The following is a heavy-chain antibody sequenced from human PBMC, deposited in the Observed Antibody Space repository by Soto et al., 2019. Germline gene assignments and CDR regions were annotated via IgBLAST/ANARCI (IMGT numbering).Heavy chain of an antibody. V-gene: IGHV1-69*06. CDR1: GGTFSSYA. CDR2: IIPIFGTA. J-gene: IGHJ6*02. D-gene: IGHD1-26*01. CDR3: ARSHSGSYGTAVYGMNV. Sequence: ASVKVSCKASGGTFSSYAISWVRQAPGQGLEWMGGIIPIFGTANYAQKFQGRVTITADKSTSTAYMELSSLRSEDTAVYYCARSHSGSYGTAVYGMNVWGQGTTVTVSS.